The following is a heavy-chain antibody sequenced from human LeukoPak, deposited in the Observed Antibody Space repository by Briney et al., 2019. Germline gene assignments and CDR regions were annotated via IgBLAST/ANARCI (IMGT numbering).Heavy chain of an antibody. CDR3: ARDFESGYTDFDY. J-gene: IGHJ4*02. CDR1: GFTFDDYA. V-gene: IGHV3-9*01. CDR2: ISWNSGSM. Sequence: PGRSLRLSCAASGFTFDDYAMHWVRQAPGKGLEWVSGISWNSGSMDYADSVKGRFTISRDNAKNSLYLQMNSLRAEDTAVYYCARDFESGYTDFDYWGQGTLVTVSS. D-gene: IGHD3-22*01.